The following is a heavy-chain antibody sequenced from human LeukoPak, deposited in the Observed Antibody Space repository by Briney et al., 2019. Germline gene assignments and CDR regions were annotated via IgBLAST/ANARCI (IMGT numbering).Heavy chain of an antibody. J-gene: IGHJ3*02. D-gene: IGHD6-13*01. CDR2: ISSSSSYI. CDR1: GFTFSSYS. CDR3: ARGGQQLDPEAFDI. V-gene: IGHV3-21*01. Sequence: GGSLRLSCAASGFTFSSYSMNWVRQAPGKGLEWVSSISSSSSYIYYADSVKGRFTISRDNAKNSLYLQMNSLRAEDTAVYYCARGGQQLDPEAFDIWGQGTMVTVSS.